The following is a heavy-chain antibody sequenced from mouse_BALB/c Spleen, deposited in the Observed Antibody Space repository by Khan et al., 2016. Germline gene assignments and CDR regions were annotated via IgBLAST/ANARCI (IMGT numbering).Heavy chain of an antibody. Sequence: QVQLQQSGTELAKPGASVKMSCKASGYTFTSYWMHWVKQRPGQGLEWIGYINPHTGYTDYNQKFKDKATLTVDKSSSTAYMQLSSLTSEDSAVYYCARGDYWGQGTTLTVSS. V-gene: IGHV1-7*01. CDR1: GYTFTSYW. CDR3: ARGDY. CDR2: INPHTGYT. J-gene: IGHJ2*01.